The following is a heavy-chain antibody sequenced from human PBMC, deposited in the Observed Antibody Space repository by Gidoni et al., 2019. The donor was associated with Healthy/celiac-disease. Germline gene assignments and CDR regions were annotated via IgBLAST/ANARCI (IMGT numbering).Heavy chain of an antibody. Sequence: QVQLVESGGGVVQPGGSLRLSCAASGFPFSSYGMHWVRQAPGTGLEWVAFIRYDGSNKYYADSVKGRFTISRDNSKNTLYLQMNSLRAEDTAVYYCAKGPDSSGYREEYYFDYWGQGTLVTVSS. CDR1: GFPFSSYG. V-gene: IGHV3-30*02. D-gene: IGHD3-22*01. CDR3: AKGPDSSGYREEYYFDY. CDR2: IRYDGSNK. J-gene: IGHJ4*02.